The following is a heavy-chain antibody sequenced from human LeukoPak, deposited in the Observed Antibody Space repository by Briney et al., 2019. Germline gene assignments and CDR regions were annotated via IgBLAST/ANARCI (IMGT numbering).Heavy chain of an antibody. CDR3: AKVATWTYFDY. J-gene: IGHJ4*02. D-gene: IGHD3/OR15-3a*01. CDR1: GFTFSSYA. CDR2: ISSSGGST. Sequence: GGSLRLSCAASGFTFSSYAMGWVRQAPGKGLEWVSAISSSGGSTYYADSVKGRFTISRDKSNNTLYLQMHSLGAEDTAVYYCAKVATWTYFDYWGQGTLVTVSS. V-gene: IGHV3-23*01.